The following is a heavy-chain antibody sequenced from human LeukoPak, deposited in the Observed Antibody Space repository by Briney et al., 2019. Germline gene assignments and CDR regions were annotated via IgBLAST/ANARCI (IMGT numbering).Heavy chain of an antibody. V-gene: IGHV1-8*01. CDR3: ARGVVGGTTVGP. J-gene: IGHJ5*02. D-gene: IGHD1-7*01. CDR1: GDTFSTYD. Sequence: ASVKVSCKASGDTFSTYDVNWARQAAGQGLEWMGWVNPKSGHTAYAQKFQGRVTMTSDTSTAFLELSSLRFEDTAVYFCARGVVGGTTVGPWGQGTQVTVSS. CDR2: VNPKSGHT.